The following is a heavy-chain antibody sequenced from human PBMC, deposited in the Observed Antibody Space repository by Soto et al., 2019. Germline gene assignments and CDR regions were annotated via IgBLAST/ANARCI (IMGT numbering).Heavy chain of an antibody. CDR3: ARARTYYYGSGSYFNLLYNWFDP. CDR2: INPSGGST. Sequence: SVKVSCKTSGYTFTSYYMHWVRQAPGQGLEWMGIINPSGGSTSYAQKFQGRVTMTRDTSTSTVYMELSRLRSDDTAVYYCARARTYYYGSGSYFNLLYNWFDPWGQGTLVTVSS. V-gene: IGHV1-46*01. D-gene: IGHD3-10*01. J-gene: IGHJ5*02. CDR1: GYTFTSYY.